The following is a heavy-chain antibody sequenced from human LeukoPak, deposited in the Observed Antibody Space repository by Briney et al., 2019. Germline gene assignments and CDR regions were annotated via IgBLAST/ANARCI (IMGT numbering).Heavy chain of an antibody. CDR2: ISWDGGST. D-gene: IGHD3-22*01. CDR3: AKDFYDSSGLIDY. CDR1: GFTFDDYA. J-gene: IGHJ4*02. Sequence: GGSLRLSCAASGFTFDDYAMHWVRQAPGKGLEWVSLISWDGGSTYYADSVKGRFTISRDNSKNSLYLQMNSLRAEDTALYYCAKDFYDSSGLIDYWGQGTLVTVSS. V-gene: IGHV3-43D*03.